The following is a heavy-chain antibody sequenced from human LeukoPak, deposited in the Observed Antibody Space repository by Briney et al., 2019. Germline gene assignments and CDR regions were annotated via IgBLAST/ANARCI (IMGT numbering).Heavy chain of an antibody. CDR1: GFTFSGSG. D-gene: IGHD1-26*01. J-gene: IGHJ4*02. CDR3: ARGQSGIFLPFDN. Sequence: GGSLRLSCAASGFTFSGSGIHWVRQAPGKGLEWVAAISYDGSTTYYADPVKGRFTISRDNSKNTLYLLMNSLRREDTAVYYCARGQSGIFLPFDNWGQGTLVTVSS. V-gene: IGHV3-30*03. CDR2: ISYDGSTT.